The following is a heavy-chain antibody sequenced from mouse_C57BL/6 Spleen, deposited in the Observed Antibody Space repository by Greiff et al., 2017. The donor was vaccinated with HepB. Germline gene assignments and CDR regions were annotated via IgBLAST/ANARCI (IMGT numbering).Heavy chain of an antibody. CDR3: TTGSYVPFDY. J-gene: IGHJ2*01. Sequence: DVKLQESGAELVRPGASVKLSCTASGFNIKDDYMHWVKQRPEQGLEWIGWIDPENGDTEYASKFQGKATITADTSSNTAYLQLSSLTSEDTAVYYCTTGSYVPFDYWGQGTTLTVSS. V-gene: IGHV14-4*01. D-gene: IGHD1-1*02. CDR1: GFNIKDDY. CDR2: IDPENGDT.